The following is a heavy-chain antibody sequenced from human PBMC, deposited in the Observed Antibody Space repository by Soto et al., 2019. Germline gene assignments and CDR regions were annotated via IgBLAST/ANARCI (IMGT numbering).Heavy chain of an antibody. J-gene: IGHJ6*02. Sequence: GVLRLSCAASGFTFSTYSMNWVRQAPGKGLEWVSYISSPSSSIYYADSIKGRFIISRDNAKNSLYLQMNSLRDEDTAVYYCARDLTFPATRRGMDVWGQGTTVTVSS. CDR2: ISSPSSSI. V-gene: IGHV3-48*02. CDR3: ARDLTFPATRRGMDV. CDR1: GFTFSTYS.